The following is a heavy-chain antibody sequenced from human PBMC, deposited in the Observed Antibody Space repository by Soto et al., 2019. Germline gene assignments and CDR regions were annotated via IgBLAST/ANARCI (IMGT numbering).Heavy chain of an antibody. CDR3: ASSSSSNYYYCYGMDV. CDR2: IYYSGST. V-gene: IGHV4-59*01. Sequence: QVQLQESGPGLVKPSETLSLTCTVSGGSISSYYWSWIRQPPGKGLEWIGYIYYSGSTNYNPSLKSRVTISVDTSKNQFSLKLSSVTAADTAVYYCASSSSSNYYYCYGMDVWGQGTTVTVSS. J-gene: IGHJ6*02. CDR1: GGSISSYY. D-gene: IGHD6-6*01.